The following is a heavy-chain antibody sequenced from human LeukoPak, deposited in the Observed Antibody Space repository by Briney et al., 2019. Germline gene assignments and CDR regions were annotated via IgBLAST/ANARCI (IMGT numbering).Heavy chain of an antibody. Sequence: PSETLSLTCTVSGGSISGYYWSWIRQPPGKGLEWIGEINHSGSTNYNPSLKSRVTISVDTSKNQFSLKLSSVTAADTAVYYCARMVYSSGWSYFDYWGQGTLVTVSS. CDR2: INHSGST. D-gene: IGHD6-19*01. J-gene: IGHJ4*02. CDR1: GGSISGYY. CDR3: ARMVYSSGWSYFDY. V-gene: IGHV4-34*01.